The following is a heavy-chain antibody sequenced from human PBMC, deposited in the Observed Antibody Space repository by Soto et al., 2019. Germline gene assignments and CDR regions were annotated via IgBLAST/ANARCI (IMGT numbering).Heavy chain of an antibody. V-gene: IGHV3-15*01. CDR2: ITSNADEGAT. CDR1: WFTLPKDS. D-gene: IGHD3-10*01. J-gene: IGHJ6*02. Sequence: GGSLKRSFASDWFTLPKDSMGCVHQAPWRGLERGGHITSNADEGATDYAAPVKGRFTVSRYDSMNTLYLQLNSLKTEDTAVYYCTTAPFSFITLPGTSFLIGMDVWGQGT. CDR3: TTAPFSFITLPGTSFLIGMDV.